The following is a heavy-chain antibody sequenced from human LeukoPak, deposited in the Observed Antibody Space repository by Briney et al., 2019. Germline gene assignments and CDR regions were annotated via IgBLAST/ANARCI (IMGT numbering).Heavy chain of an antibody. V-gene: IGHV3-7*05. Sequence: GGSLRLSCEASGFTFTSYWMSWVRQAPGKGLEWVANIKQDGSEKHYVDSVKGRFTISRDNAKNSLYLQMNSLRAEDTALYYCANGFDYWGQGTLVTVSS. CDR1: GFTFTSYW. J-gene: IGHJ4*02. CDR2: IKQDGSEK. CDR3: ANGFDY.